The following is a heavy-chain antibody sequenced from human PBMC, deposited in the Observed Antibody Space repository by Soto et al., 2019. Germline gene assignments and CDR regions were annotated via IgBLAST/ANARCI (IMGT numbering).Heavy chain of an antibody. J-gene: IGHJ4*02. CDR3: AREGAHSTPLDH. V-gene: IGHV1-3*01. D-gene: IGHD2-15*01. Sequence: ASVKVSCKASGYTFTDYAIHWVRQAPGQGLEWMGWINVGNGNTGYSRKFQGRVTNARDMSASTAYIEVTSLTSEDTAIYYCAREGAHSTPLDHWGQGTLVTSPQ. CDR2: INVGNGNT. CDR1: GYTFTDYA.